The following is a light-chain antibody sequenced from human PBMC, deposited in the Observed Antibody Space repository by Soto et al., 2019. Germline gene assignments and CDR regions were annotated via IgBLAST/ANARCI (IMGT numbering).Light chain of an antibody. Sequence: QSVLTQPASVSGSPGQSITITCTGTSSDVGGYKYVSWYQQHPGKAPKLILYDVTNRPSGVSNRFSGSQSGNTASLTLSGLQAEDEADYYCSSYTTSSTLVVFGGGTQLTVL. CDR2: DVT. J-gene: IGLJ2*01. CDR3: SSYTTSSTLVV. V-gene: IGLV2-14*03. CDR1: SSDVGGYKY.